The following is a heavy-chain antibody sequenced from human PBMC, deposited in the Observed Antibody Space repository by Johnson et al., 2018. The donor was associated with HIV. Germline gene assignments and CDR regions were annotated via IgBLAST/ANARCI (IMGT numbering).Heavy chain of an antibody. J-gene: IGHJ3*02. V-gene: IGHV3-13*01. CDR3: GMSGVEDAAFDI. D-gene: IGHD7-27*01. CDR2: IGTAGDT. CDR1: GFTFSSYD. Sequence: VLLVESGGGLVQPGGSLRLSCAASGFTFSSYDMHWVRQATGKGLEWVSAIGTAGDTYYPGSVKGRFTISRDNSKNTLYLQMNSLRAEDTAVFYCGMSGVEDAAFDIWGQGTMVTVSS.